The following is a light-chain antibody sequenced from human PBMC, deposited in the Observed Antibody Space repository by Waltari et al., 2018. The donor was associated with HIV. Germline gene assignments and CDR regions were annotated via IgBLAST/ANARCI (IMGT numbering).Light chain of an antibody. CDR3: SSYAGSINVL. J-gene: IGLJ2*01. CDR2: EVS. Sequence: QSALTQPPSASASPGQSVTISCTGTSRDVGGYNYFYWYQQHPGKAPKLLIAEVSKRPSGVPDRFSGSKSGNTASLTVSGLQAEDEADYYCSSYAGSINVLFGGGTKLAVL. V-gene: IGLV2-8*01. CDR1: SRDVGGYNY.